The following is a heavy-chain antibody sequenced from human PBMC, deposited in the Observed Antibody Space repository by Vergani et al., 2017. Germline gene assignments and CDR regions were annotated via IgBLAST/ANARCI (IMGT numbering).Heavy chain of an antibody. V-gene: IGHV4-34*01. CDR2: INHSGST. CDR3: ARGVDTAMVTIDY. CDR1: GGSFSGYY. D-gene: IGHD5-18*01. J-gene: IGHJ4*02. Sequence: QVQLQQWGAGLLKPSETLSLTCAVYGGSFSGYYWSWIRQPPGKGLEWIGEINHSGSTNYNPALKRRVTISVDTSKNQFSLKLSSVTAADKAVYYCARGVDTAMVTIDYWGQGTLVTVSS.